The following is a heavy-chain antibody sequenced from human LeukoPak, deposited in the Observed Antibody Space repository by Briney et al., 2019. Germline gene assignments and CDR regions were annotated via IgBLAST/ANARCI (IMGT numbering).Heavy chain of an antibody. CDR3: ARGVDTAMVTERMDY. CDR1: GFTFSSYS. D-gene: IGHD5-18*01. J-gene: IGHJ4*02. CDR2: ISSSSSTI. Sequence: GGSLKLXCAASGFTFSSYSMNWVRQAPGKGLEWVSYISSSSSTIYYADSVKGRFTISRDNAKNSLYLQMNSLRAEDTAVYYCARGVDTAMVTERMDYWGQGTLVTVSS. V-gene: IGHV3-48*01.